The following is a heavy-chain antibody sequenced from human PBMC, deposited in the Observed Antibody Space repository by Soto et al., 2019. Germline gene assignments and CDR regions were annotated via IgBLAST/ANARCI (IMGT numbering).Heavy chain of an antibody. CDR3: ARGGGVGVAGSAAFDM. V-gene: IGHV1-2*02. D-gene: IGHD3-3*01. CDR2: INPATGAA. J-gene: IGHJ3*02. CDR1: GYPVTAYY. Sequence: QLHLVQSGAVVKKPGASVTVSCSASGYPVTAYYMHWVRQAPGRGLEWMGGINPATGAAKYTQTVQGRVTMTRDTSTSTVFMEMSGLRAEDTAVFYCARGGGVGVAGSAAFDMWGQGTLVTVSS.